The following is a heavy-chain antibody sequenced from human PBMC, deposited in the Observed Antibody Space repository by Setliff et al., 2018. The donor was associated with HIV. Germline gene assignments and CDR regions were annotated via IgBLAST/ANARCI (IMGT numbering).Heavy chain of an antibody. D-gene: IGHD1-7*01. CDR3: AMPRITGTSGGDAFDI. J-gene: IGHJ3*02. Sequence: ASVKVSCKASGYTFTSYGISGVRQAPGQGLEWMGWLSAYNGNTNYAKKLQGRVTMTTATSTSTASVELRSLRSDSTAVYYCAMPRITGTSGGDAFDIWGQGTMVTVSS. CDR2: LSAYNGNT. CDR1: GYTFTSYG. V-gene: IGHV1-18*01.